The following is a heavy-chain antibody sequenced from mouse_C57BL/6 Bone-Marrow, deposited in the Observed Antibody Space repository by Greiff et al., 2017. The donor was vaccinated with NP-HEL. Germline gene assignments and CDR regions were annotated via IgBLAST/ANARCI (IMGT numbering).Heavy chain of an antibody. Sequence: QVQLQQSGAELARPGASVKLSCKASGYTFTSYGISWVKQRTGQGLEWIGEIYPRSGNTYYNEKFKGKATLTADKSSSTAYMELRSLTSEDSAVYFCARGDYGSSYHWYFDVWGTGTTVTVSS. D-gene: IGHD1-1*01. CDR3: ARGDYGSSYHWYFDV. J-gene: IGHJ1*03. CDR1: GYTFTSYG. CDR2: IYPRSGNT. V-gene: IGHV1-81*01.